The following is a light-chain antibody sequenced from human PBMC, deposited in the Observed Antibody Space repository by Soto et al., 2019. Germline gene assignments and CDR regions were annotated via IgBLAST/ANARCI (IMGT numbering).Light chain of an antibody. J-gene: IGKJ1*01. CDR1: LGISSY. V-gene: IGKV1D-8*01. CDR2: AAS. Sequence: VIWMTQSPSLLSAYTGDRVTISCRMSLGISSYLAWYQQKPGKAPELLIYAASTLQSGVPSRFSGSGSGTDFTLTISCLQSEDFATYYCQQYYSFPRTFGQGTKLEIK. CDR3: QQYYSFPRT.